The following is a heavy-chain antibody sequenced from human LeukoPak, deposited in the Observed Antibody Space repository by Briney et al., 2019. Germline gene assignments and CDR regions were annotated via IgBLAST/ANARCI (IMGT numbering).Heavy chain of an antibody. Sequence: PGRSLRLSCAASGFTFSSYGMHWVRQAPGKGLEWVAVIWYDGSNKYYADSVKGRFTISRDNSKNTLYLQMNSLRAEDTAVYYCARTYSTHRHMDVWGQGTTVTVSS. D-gene: IGHD6-13*01. J-gene: IGHJ6*02. CDR1: GFTFSSYG. CDR3: ARTYSTHRHMDV. V-gene: IGHV3-33*01. CDR2: IWYDGSNK.